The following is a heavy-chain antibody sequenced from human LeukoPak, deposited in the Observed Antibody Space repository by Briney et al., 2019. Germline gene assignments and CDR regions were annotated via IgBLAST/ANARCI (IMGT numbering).Heavy chain of an antibody. J-gene: IGHJ6*02. CDR3: AKRIAVAGNYYYGMDV. V-gene: IGHV3-23*01. Sequence: GGSLRLSCAASGFTFSSYGMHWVRQAPGKGLEWVSAISGSGSSTYYADSVKGRFTISRDNSKNTLYLQMNSLRVEDTAVYYCAKRIAVAGNYYYGMDVWGQGTTVTVSS. D-gene: IGHD6-19*01. CDR1: GFTFSSYG. CDR2: ISGSGSST.